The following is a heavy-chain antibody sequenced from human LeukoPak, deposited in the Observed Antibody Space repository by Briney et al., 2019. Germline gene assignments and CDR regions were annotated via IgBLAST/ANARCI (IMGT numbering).Heavy chain of an antibody. CDR1: GYTFTSYY. Sequence: GASVKVSCKASGYTFTSYYMHWVRQAPGQGLEWMGMINPSGGSTTYAQTFQGRVTMTRDTSTSTVYMELSSLRSEDTAVYYGARESSGSYDHFDYWGQGTLVTVSS. CDR3: ARESSGSYDHFDY. J-gene: IGHJ4*02. D-gene: IGHD1-26*01. V-gene: IGHV1-46*03. CDR2: INPSGGST.